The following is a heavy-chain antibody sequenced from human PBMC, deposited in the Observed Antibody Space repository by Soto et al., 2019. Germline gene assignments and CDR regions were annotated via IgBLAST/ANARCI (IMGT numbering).Heavy chain of an antibody. CDR1: GDSINSHY. V-gene: IGHV4-59*11. Sequence: QVQLQESGPGLVRPSETLSLTCGVSGDSINSHYWSWIRQPPRKGLEWIGFIYYSGSTKYNPSLESRVTISVDTSKNQFSLKLSSVTTADTAVYYCARESAGSGKNNWFDPWGQGTLVTVSS. D-gene: IGHD3-10*01. CDR2: IYYSGST. CDR3: ARESAGSGKNNWFDP. J-gene: IGHJ5*02.